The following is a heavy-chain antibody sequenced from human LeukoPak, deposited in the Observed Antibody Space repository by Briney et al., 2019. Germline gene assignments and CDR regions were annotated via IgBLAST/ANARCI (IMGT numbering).Heavy chain of an antibody. D-gene: IGHD3-10*01. V-gene: IGHV4-34*01. Sequence: SETLSLTCAVYGGSFSGYYWSWIRQPPGKGLEWIGEINHSGSTNYNPSLKSRVTISVDTSKNQFSLKLSSVTAADTAVYYCARVTLWFGAYYYYGMDVWGQGTTVTVSS. CDR2: INHSGST. J-gene: IGHJ6*02. CDR3: ARVTLWFGAYYYYGMDV. CDR1: GGSFSGYY.